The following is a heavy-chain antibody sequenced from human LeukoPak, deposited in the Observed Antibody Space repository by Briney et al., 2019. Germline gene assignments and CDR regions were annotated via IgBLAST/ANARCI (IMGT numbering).Heavy chain of an antibody. CDR2: IYYSGRT. Sequence: SQTLSLTCTVSGGSISSGGYYWSWIRQPPGKGLEWIGYIYYSGRTFYNPSLKGRVTISSDTSKNQFSLKVRSVTAADTAVYYCATGYSNGWTSDFDYWGQGARVTVSS. D-gene: IGHD6-19*01. J-gene: IGHJ4*02. CDR3: ATGYSNGWTSDFDY. CDR1: GGSISSGGYY. V-gene: IGHV4-30-4*01.